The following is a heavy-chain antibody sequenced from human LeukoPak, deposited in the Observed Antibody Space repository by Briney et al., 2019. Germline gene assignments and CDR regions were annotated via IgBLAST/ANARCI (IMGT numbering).Heavy chain of an antibody. CDR1: SDSISSTHW. CDR2: IHQTGTT. Sequence: SETLSPTCSVSSDSISSTHWWSWVRQPPGKGLEWIGEIHQTGTTNYNPSLRSRASISLDMANNHFTLNLDSVTAADTAIYYCAVSDHYRLDHWGQGILVTVSS. D-gene: IGHD3-10*01. CDR3: AVSDHYRLDH. J-gene: IGHJ4*02. V-gene: IGHV4-4*02.